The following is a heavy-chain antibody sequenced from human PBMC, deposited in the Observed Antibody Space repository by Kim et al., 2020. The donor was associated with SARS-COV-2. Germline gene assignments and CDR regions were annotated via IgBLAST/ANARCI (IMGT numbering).Heavy chain of an antibody. Sequence: GGSLRLSCAASGFTFSSCAMHWVRQAPGKGLEGFAVISYDRSNKYYADSVKGRFTIPRDNSKDTLYLQMNSLSAEDTALYYLARDTWSRLRGVTYSYYGMDVWGQGTTVTVSS. V-gene: IGHV3-30-3*01. D-gene: IGHD3-10*01. J-gene: IGHJ6*02. CDR3: ARDTWSRLRGVTYSYYGMDV. CDR2: ISYDRSNK. CDR1: GFTFSSCA.